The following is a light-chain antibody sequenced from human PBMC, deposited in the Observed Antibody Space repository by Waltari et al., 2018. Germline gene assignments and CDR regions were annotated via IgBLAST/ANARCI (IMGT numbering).Light chain of an antibody. CDR2: DAS. J-gene: IGKJ4*01. CDR3: QQYYSSPPT. Sequence: EIVLTQSPATLSLSPGERATISCRASQSVSSYLAWYQQKPGQAPRLLIYDASNRATGIPARFSGSGSGTDFTLTISSLEPEDVAVYYCQQYYSSPPTFGGGTKVEIK. V-gene: IGKV3-11*01. CDR1: QSVSSY.